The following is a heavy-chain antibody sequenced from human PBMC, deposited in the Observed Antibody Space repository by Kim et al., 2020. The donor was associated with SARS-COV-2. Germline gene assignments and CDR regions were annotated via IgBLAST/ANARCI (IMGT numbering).Heavy chain of an antibody. CDR3: ARDQSPLLRYFDWLLPPDN. Sequence: GGSLRLSCAASGFTFSSFGMHWVRQAPGKGLEWVAVIWYDGDSKYYADSVKGRFTISRDNSKNTLYLQMNSLRVEDTAVYYCARDQSPLLRYFDWLLPPDNWGQGTLVTVSS. CDR1: GFTFSSFG. V-gene: IGHV3-33*01. J-gene: IGHJ4*02. D-gene: IGHD3-9*01. CDR2: IWYDGDSK.